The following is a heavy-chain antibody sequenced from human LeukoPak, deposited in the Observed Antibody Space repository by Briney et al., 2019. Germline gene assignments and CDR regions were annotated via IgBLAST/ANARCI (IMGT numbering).Heavy chain of an antibody. V-gene: IGHV3-30*04. J-gene: IGHJ4*02. CDR3: ARYPVSPFFDY. CDR1: GFTFSSYA. CDR2: ISYDGSNK. Sequence: PGRSLRLSCAASGFTFSSYAMHWVRQAPGKGLEWVAVISYDGSNKYYADSVKGRFTISRDNSKNTLYLQMNSLRAEDTAVYYCARYPVSPFFDYWGQGTLVTVSS.